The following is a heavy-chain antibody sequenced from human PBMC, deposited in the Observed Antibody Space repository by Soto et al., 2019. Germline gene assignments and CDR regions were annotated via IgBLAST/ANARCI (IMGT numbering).Heavy chain of an antibody. CDR2: IYPGDSDT. CDR1: GYSFTSYW. J-gene: IGHJ4*02. Sequence: GESLKISCKGSGYSFTSYWIGWVRQMPGKGLEWMGIIYPGDSDTRYSPSFQGQVTISADKSISTAYLQWSSLKASDTAMYYCARRMLGYYDSSGYYVNNFDYWGQGTLVTVSS. V-gene: IGHV5-51*01. CDR3: ARRMLGYYDSSGYYVNNFDY. D-gene: IGHD3-22*01.